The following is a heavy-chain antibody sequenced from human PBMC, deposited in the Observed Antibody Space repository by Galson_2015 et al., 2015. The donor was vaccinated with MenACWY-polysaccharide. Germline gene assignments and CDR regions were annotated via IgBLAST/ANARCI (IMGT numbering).Heavy chain of an antibody. D-gene: IGHD3-3*01. CDR2: MIPNSGNT. J-gene: IGHJ4*02. CDR3: ASHHNILEWSYDY. Sequence: SVKVSCKASGYTFTSYDINWVRQATGQGLEWMGWMIPNSGNTDYAQKFQGRVTMTRNTSISTAYMELSSLRSEDTAVYYCASHHNILEWSYDYWGQGTLVTVSS. CDR1: GYTFTSYD. V-gene: IGHV1-8*01.